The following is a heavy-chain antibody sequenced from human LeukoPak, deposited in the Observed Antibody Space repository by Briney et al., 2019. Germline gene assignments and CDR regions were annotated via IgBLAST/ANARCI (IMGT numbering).Heavy chain of an antibody. CDR3: ARDRGSYELFY. V-gene: IGHV1-69*13. D-gene: IGHD5-18*01. CDR1: GGTFSSYA. Sequence: SVKVSCKASGGTFSSYAISWVRQAPGQGLEWMGGIIPIFGTANYAQKFQGRVATTADESTSTAYMELSSLRSEDTAVYYCARDRGSYELFYWGQGTLVTVSS. J-gene: IGHJ4*02. CDR2: IIPIFGTA.